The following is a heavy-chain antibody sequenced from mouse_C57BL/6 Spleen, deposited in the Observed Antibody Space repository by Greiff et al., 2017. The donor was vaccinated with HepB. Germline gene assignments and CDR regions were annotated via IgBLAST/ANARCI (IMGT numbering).Heavy chain of an antibody. D-gene: IGHD2-4*01. J-gene: IGHJ2*01. Sequence: EVQGVESGGGLVKPGGSLKLSCAASGFTFSSYAMSWVRQTPEKRLEWVATISDGGSYTYYPDNVKGRFTISRDNAKNNLYLQMSHLKSEDTAMYYCAREDYEYDGGYYFDYWGQGTTLTVAS. V-gene: IGHV5-4*01. CDR2: ISDGGSYT. CDR1: GFTFSSYA. CDR3: AREDYEYDGGYYFDY.